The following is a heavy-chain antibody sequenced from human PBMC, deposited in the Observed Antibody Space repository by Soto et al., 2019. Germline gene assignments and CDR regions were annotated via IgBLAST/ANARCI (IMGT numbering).Heavy chain of an antibody. D-gene: IGHD6-13*01. CDR3: AKDRAVRAASYYFDY. Sequence: PRGSLRLSCEASGFTFSDYGMHWVRQAPGKGMEWVAVIASDGRGKKLADSVKGRFTISRDNSRDTLYLQMDGLRPDDTALYYCAKDRAVRAASYYFDYLGQGT. V-gene: IGHV3-30*18. CDR2: IASDGRGK. CDR1: GFTFSDYG. J-gene: IGHJ4*02.